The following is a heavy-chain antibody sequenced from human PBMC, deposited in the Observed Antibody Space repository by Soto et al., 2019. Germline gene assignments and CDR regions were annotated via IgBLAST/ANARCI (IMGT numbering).Heavy chain of an antibody. CDR2: ISFDGFSK. CDR3: ARGGRGLRGAFDI. Sequence: QVQLVESGGGVVQPGGSLRLSCADSEFTFRNYAMHWVRQAPGKGLEWVAVISFDGFSKFYADSVKGRFTISRDNSKNSLYHQVHSLRAEDSAVYYCARGGRGLRGAFDIWGQGTMVTVSS. J-gene: IGHJ3*02. V-gene: IGHV3-30*14. CDR1: EFTFRNYA. D-gene: IGHD4-17*01.